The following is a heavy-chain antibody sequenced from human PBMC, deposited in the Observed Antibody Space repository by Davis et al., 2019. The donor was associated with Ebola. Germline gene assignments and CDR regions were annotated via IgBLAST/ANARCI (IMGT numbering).Heavy chain of an antibody. J-gene: IGHJ2*01. Sequence: GESLKISCAASGFTVSSNYMSWVRQAPGKGLEWVSVIYSGGSTYYADSVKGRFTISRDNSKNTLYLQMNSLRAEDTAVYYCARTPEPAYCGGDCYSWYFDLWGRGTLVTVSS. CDR1: GFTVSSNY. CDR2: IYSGGST. CDR3: ARTPEPAYCGGDCYSWYFDL. D-gene: IGHD2-21*01. V-gene: IGHV3-53*01.